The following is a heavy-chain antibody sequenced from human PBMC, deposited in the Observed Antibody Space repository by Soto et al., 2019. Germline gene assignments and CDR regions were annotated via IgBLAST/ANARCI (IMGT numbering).Heavy chain of an antibody. J-gene: IGHJ4*02. CDR3: ARGRYGDY. D-gene: IGHD1-1*01. CDR2: ISAHNGNT. Sequence: QVHLVQSGAEVKKPGASVKVSCKGSGYIFTTYGITWVRQAPGQGLEWMGWISAHNGNTNYAQKLQGRVTVTRDTSTSTAYMELRTLISDDTAVYYCARGRYGDYGGQGALVTVSS. CDR1: GYIFTTYG. V-gene: IGHV1-18*01.